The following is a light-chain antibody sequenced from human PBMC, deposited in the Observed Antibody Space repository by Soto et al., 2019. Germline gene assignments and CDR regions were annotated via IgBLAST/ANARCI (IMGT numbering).Light chain of an antibody. CDR2: EVS. CDR1: SSDVGGYNY. CDR3: TSYTSSSTDADVV. Sequence: QSALTQPASVSGSPGQSITISCTGTSSDVGGYNYVSWYQQHPGKAPKLMNYEVSNRPSGVSNRFSGSKSGNTASLTISGLQAEDEADYYCTSYTSSSTDADVVFGGGTKLTVL. V-gene: IGLV2-14*01. J-gene: IGLJ2*01.